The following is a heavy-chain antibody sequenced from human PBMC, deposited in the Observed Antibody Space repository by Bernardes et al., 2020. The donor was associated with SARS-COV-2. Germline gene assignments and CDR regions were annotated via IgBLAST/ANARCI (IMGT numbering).Heavy chain of an antibody. CDR3: ARDVAAADLYYYYGMDV. CDR1: GYTFTSYD. J-gene: IGHJ6*02. V-gene: IGHV1-8*01. CDR2: MNPNSGNT. D-gene: IGHD6-13*01. Sequence: ASVKVSCMASGYTFTSYDINWVRQATGQGLEWMGWMNPNSGNTGYAQKFQGRVTMTRNTSISTAYMELSSLRSEDTAVYYCARDVAAADLYYYYGMDVWGQGTTVTVSS.